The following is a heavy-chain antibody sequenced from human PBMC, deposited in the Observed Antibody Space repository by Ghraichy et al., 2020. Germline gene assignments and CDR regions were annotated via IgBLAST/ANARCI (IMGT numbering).Heavy chain of an antibody. CDR1: GGSFSGYY. Sequence: SETLSLTCAVYGGSFSGYYWSWIRQPPGKGLEWIGEINHSGSTNYNPSLKSRVTISVDTSKNQFSLKLSSVTAADTAVYYCARGVYCSSTSCYWGMDVWGQGTTVTVSS. J-gene: IGHJ6*02. D-gene: IGHD2-2*01. V-gene: IGHV4-34*01. CDR3: ARGVYCSSTSCYWGMDV. CDR2: INHSGST.